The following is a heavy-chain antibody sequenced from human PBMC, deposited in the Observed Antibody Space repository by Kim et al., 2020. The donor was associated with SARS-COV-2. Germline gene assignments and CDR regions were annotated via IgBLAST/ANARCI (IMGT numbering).Heavy chain of an antibody. CDR2: IYYSGST. Sequence: SETLSLTCTVSGGSISSYYWSWIRQPPGKGLEWIGYIYYSGSTNYNPSLKSRVTISVDTSKNQFSLKLSSVTAADTAVYYCARSHKPLENIVVVPFGWGYYYGMDVWGQGTTVTVSS. J-gene: IGHJ6*02. D-gene: IGHD2-2*01. CDR3: ARSHKPLENIVVVPFGWGYYYGMDV. V-gene: IGHV4-59*13. CDR1: GGSISSYY.